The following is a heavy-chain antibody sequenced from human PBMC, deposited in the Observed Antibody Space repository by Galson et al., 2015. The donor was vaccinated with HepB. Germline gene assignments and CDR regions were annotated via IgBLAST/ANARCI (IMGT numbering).Heavy chain of an antibody. CDR1: GGSISSSSYY. Sequence: ETLSLTCTVSGGSISSSSYYWGWIRQPPGKGLEWIGSIYYSGSTYYNPSLKSRVTISVDTSKNQFSLKLSSVTAADTAVYYCARRRGAAAGHFDYWGQGTLVTVSS. CDR3: ARRRGAAAGHFDY. CDR2: IYYSGST. J-gene: IGHJ4*02. D-gene: IGHD6-13*01. V-gene: IGHV4-39*01.